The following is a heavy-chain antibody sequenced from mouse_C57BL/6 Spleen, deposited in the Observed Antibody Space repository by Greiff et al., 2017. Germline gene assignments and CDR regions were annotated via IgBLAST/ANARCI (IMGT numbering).Heavy chain of an antibody. D-gene: IGHD1-1*01. Sequence: QVQLQQSGPELVKPGASVKISCKASGYAFSSSWMNWVKQRPGKGLEWIGRIYPGDGDTNYNGKFKGKATLTADKSSSTAYMQLSSLTSEDSAVYVCARKMDYGSSAFDDWGQGTTLTVSS. V-gene: IGHV1-82*01. CDR1: GYAFSSSW. CDR2: IYPGDGDT. J-gene: IGHJ2*01. CDR3: ARKMDYGSSAFDD.